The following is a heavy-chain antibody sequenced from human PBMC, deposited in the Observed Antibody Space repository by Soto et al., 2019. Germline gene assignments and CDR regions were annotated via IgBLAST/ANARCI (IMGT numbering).Heavy chain of an antibody. Sequence: ASVKVSCKASGYTFTSYYMHWVRQAPGQGLEWMGIINPSGGSTSYAQKFQGRVTMTRDTSTSTVYMELSSLRSEDTAVYYCARAYYGSGIYYIFDYWGQGTLVTVSS. J-gene: IGHJ4*02. V-gene: IGHV1-46*01. CDR2: INPSGGST. CDR1: GYTFTSYY. D-gene: IGHD3-10*01. CDR3: ARAYYGSGIYYIFDY.